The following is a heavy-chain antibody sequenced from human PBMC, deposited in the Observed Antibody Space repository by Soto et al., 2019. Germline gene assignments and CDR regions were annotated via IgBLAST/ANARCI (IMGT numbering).Heavy chain of an antibody. CDR3: ARAENHDYGDYYYYYYMDV. J-gene: IGHJ6*03. V-gene: IGHV1-69*02. CDR2: IIPILGIA. CDR1: GGTFSRYS. Sequence: ASVKVSCKASGGTFSRYSISWVRQAPGQGLEWMGRIIPILGIANYAQKFQGRVTITADKSTSTAYMELSSLRSEDTAVYYCARAENHDYGDYYYYYYMDVWGKGTTVSVSS. D-gene: IGHD4-17*01.